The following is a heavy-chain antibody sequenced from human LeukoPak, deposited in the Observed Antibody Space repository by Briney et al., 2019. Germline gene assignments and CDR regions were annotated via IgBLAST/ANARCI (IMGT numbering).Heavy chain of an antibody. Sequence: SETLSLTCAVYGGSFSGYCWSWIRQPPGKGLEWIGEINHSGNTDYNPSLKSRVTISVDTSKNQFSLKLSSVTAADTAVYYCARGRDDFWSGYGYYYYMDVWGKGTTVTVSS. V-gene: IGHV4-34*01. D-gene: IGHD3-3*01. CDR2: INHSGNT. CDR3: ARGRDDFWSGYGYYYYMDV. CDR1: GGSFSGYC. J-gene: IGHJ6*03.